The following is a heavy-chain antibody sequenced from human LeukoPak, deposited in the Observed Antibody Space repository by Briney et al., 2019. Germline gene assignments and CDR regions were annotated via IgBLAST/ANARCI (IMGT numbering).Heavy chain of an antibody. D-gene: IGHD2-21*02. V-gene: IGHV3-21*01. J-gene: IGHJ3*02. CDR1: GFTFSSYS. Sequence: GGSLRLSCAASGFTFSSYSMNWVRQAPGKGLEWVSSISISSSYIYYADSVKGRFTISRDNAKNSLYLQMNSLRAEDTAVYYCARASLGIPCGGDCYSSGAFDIWGQGTMVTVSS. CDR2: ISISSSYI. CDR3: ARASLGIPCGGDCYSSGAFDI.